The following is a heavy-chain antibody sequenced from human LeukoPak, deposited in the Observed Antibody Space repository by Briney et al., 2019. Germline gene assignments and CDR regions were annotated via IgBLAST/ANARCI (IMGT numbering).Heavy chain of an antibody. CDR2: VYHSGGT. V-gene: IGHV4-59*08. J-gene: IGHJ4*02. D-gene: IGHD1-14*01. Sequence: PSETLSLTCTVSGGSISSYYRSWIRQPPGKGLEFIGNVYHSGGTNYNPSLKSRVTISADTSKNQFSLRLSSLTAADTAVYYCARNRRPPFDFDYWGQGTLVTVSS. CDR3: ARNRRPPFDFDY. CDR1: GGSISSYY.